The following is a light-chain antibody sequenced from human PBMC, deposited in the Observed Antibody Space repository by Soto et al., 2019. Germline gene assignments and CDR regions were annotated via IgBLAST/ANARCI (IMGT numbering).Light chain of an antibody. Sequence: EIVLTQSPGTLSLSPGERATLSCRASQSVSVNSLAWYQQKGGQAPRLLIYAASTEATGVPDRFSGTGSGTDFALTISRLETDDSAVYYCQQYGGSPFTFGPGTKVDIK. CDR2: AAS. J-gene: IGKJ3*01. CDR3: QQYGGSPFT. CDR1: QSVSVNS. V-gene: IGKV3-20*01.